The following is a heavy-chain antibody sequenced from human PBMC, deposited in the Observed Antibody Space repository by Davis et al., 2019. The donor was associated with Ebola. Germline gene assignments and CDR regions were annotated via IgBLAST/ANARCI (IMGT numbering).Heavy chain of an antibody. V-gene: IGHV1-46*01. D-gene: IGHD3-10*01. CDR3: ARGGVVQGVIRTALDY. Sequence: ASVKVSCKASGYTFTSYGISWVRQAPGQGLEWMGIINPSGGSTSYAQKFQGRVTMTRDTSTSTVYMELSSLRSEDTAVYYCARGGVVQGVIRTALDYWGQGTLVTVSS. J-gene: IGHJ4*02. CDR2: INPSGGST. CDR1: GYTFTSYG.